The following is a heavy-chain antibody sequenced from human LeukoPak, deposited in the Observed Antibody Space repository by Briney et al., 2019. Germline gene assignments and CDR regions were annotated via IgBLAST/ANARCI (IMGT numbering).Heavy chain of an antibody. Sequence: GGSLRLSCAASGFTFSSYAMSWVRQAPGKGLEWVSAISGSGGSTYYADSVKGRFTISRDNSKNTLYLQMNSLRAKDTAVYYCAKDKASGSYTGDYWGQGTLVTVSS. V-gene: IGHV3-23*01. J-gene: IGHJ4*02. CDR2: ISGSGGST. CDR1: GFTFSSYA. D-gene: IGHD3-10*01. CDR3: AKDKASGSYTGDY.